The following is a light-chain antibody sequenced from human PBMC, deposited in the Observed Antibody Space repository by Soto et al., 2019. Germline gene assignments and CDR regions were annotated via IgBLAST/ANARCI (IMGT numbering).Light chain of an antibody. CDR1: RGIGNA. V-gene: IGKV1-39*01. CDR3: PQSYSTTIT. J-gene: IGKJ5*01. Sequence: DIKMTQSPSSLSASVGDRVTISCRPSRGIGNALAWYQQKPGKAPKLLIYAASSLQSGVPSRFSGSGAGPDCTRTISSLQPEDVETDYCPQSYSTTITFGQGTRLENK. CDR2: AAS.